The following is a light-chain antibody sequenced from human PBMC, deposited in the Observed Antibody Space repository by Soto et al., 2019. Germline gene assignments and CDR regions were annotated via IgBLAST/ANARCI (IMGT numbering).Light chain of an antibody. Sequence: EIVLTQSPGTLSLSPGERATLSCRASQSLSTNQLAWYQQKPGQAPRLLIYGASSRATGIADRFSGSGSGTDFTLTISRLEPEDFAVYFCQHYGGSSTFGQGTKVEIK. CDR2: GAS. V-gene: IGKV3-20*01. J-gene: IGKJ1*01. CDR3: QHYGGSST. CDR1: QSLSTNQ.